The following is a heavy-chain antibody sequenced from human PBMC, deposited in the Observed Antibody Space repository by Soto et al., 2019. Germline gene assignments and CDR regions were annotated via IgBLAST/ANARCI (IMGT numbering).Heavy chain of an antibody. CDR3: AKVRTPEPYYYYYGMDV. Sequence: EVQLLESGGGLEQPGGSLRLSCAASGFTFSNYAMSWVRQAPGKGLEWVSAISGSGSSTYYADSVKGRFTISRDNSKNTLYLQMNSLRAEDTAVYYCAKVRTPEPYYYYYGMDVWGQGTTVTVSS. CDR2: ISGSGSST. CDR1: GFTFSNYA. D-gene: IGHD1-26*01. V-gene: IGHV3-23*01. J-gene: IGHJ6*02.